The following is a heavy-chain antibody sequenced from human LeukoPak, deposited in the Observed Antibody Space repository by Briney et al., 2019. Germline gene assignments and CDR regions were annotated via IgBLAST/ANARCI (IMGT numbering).Heavy chain of an antibody. CDR2: IYSGGST. V-gene: IGHV3-66*01. Sequence: GGSLRLSCAASGLTVSSNYMSWVRQAPGKGLKWVSVIYSGGSTYYADSVKGRFTISRDNSKNTLYVQMNSLRAEDTAVYYCAKEGYSRGYYSYYYMDVWGKGTTVTVSS. J-gene: IGHJ6*03. CDR1: GLTVSSNY. D-gene: IGHD6-13*01. CDR3: AKEGYSRGYYSYYYMDV.